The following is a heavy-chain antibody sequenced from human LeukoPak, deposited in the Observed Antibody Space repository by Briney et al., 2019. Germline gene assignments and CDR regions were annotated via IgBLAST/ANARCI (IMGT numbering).Heavy chain of an antibody. CDR3: AKSYYGEPLNWFDP. CDR1: GYSFSTHW. Sequence: GASVKVSCKASGYSFSTHWMHWVRQAPGQGLEWMGGIIPIFGTANYAQKFQGRVTITADESTSTAYMELSSLRSEDTAVYYCAKSYYGEPLNWFDPWGQGTLATVSS. V-gene: IGHV1-69*13. J-gene: IGHJ5*02. D-gene: IGHD3-10*01. CDR2: IIPIFGTA.